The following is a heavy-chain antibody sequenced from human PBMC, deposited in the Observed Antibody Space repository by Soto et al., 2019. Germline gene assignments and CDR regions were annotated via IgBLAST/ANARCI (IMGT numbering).Heavy chain of an antibody. V-gene: IGHV3-48*02. D-gene: IGHD3-9*01. Sequence: VGSLRLSCAASGFTFSSYGMNWVRQAPGKGLEWVSYISSSSTIYYADSVKGRFTISRDNAKNSLYLQMNSLRDEDTAVYYCAGEYYDILTGYSRAPYYYYGMDVWGQGTTVTVSS. CDR1: GFTFSSYG. CDR2: ISSSSTI. J-gene: IGHJ6*02. CDR3: AGEYYDILTGYSRAPYYYYGMDV.